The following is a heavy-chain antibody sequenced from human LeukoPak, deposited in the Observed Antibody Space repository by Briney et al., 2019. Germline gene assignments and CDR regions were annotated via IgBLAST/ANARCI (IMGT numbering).Heavy chain of an antibody. J-gene: IGHJ4*02. CDR2: ISDDGNNK. V-gene: IGHV3-30*03. CDR3: AGGLLGCRGGSCYPTDY. Sequence: PGGSLRLSCADSGFTFSNYGMHWVRQAPGKGLEWVSVISDDGNNKYYVDSVKGRFTISRDNSKNTLYLQMDSLRAEDTAVYYCAGGLLGCRGGSCYPTDYWGQGTLVIVSS. CDR1: GFTFSNYG. D-gene: IGHD2-15*01.